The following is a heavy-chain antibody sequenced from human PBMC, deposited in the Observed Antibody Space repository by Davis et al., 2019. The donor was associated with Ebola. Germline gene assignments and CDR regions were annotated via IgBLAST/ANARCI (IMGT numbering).Heavy chain of an antibody. CDR2: IWHDENNK. Sequence: PGGSLRLSCAASGFTFSSYDMHWVRQAPGKGLEWVAVIWHDENNKYYGDSVKGRFTISRDNSKNTLYLEMNGLRAEDTAVYYCARGYYDSSGYGAFDIWGQGTMVTVPS. D-gene: IGHD3-22*01. CDR3: ARGYYDSSGYGAFDI. V-gene: IGHV3-33*01. J-gene: IGHJ3*02. CDR1: GFTFSSYD.